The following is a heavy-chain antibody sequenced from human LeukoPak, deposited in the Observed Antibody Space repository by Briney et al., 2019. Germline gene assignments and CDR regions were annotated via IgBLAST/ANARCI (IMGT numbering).Heavy chain of an antibody. V-gene: IGHV4-34*01. CDR1: GGSFSGYY. D-gene: IGHD3-22*01. Sequence: SESLSLTCAVYGGSFSGYYWSWIRQPQGKGLEWIGEINHSGSTNYNPSLKSRVTISVDTSKNQFSLKLSSVTAADTAVYYCARGEGWLLIRSHRWYFDLWGRGTLVTVSS. J-gene: IGHJ2*01. CDR3: ARGEGWLLIRSHRWYFDL. CDR2: INHSGST.